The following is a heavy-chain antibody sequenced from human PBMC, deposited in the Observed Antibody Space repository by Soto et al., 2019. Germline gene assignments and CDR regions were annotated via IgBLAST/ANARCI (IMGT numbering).Heavy chain of an antibody. CDR3: ARPPQGSGSWSAFDI. V-gene: IGHV5-51*01. Sequence: PGESLKISCKGSGYSFTSYWIGWVRQMPGKGLEWMGIIYPGDSDTRYSPSFQGQVTISADKSISTAYLQWSSLKASDTAMYYCARPPQGSGSWSAFDIWGQGTMVTVSS. D-gene: IGHD1-26*01. CDR1: GYSFTSYW. CDR2: IYPGDSDT. J-gene: IGHJ3*02.